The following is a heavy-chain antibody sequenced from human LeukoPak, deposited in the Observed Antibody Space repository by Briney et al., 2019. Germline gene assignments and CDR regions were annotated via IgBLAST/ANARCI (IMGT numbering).Heavy chain of an antibody. V-gene: IGHV3-43D*04. D-gene: IGHD2-15*01. CDR1: GFTFDDYA. Sequence: AGGSLILSCAASGFTFDDYAMHWVRQAPGKGLEWVSLISWDGGSTYYADSVKGRFTISRDNSKNSLYLQMNSLRAEDTALYYCAKDISQRCSGGSCYSDVVFRHWGQGTLVTVSS. J-gene: IGHJ1*01. CDR3: AKDISQRCSGGSCYSDVVFRH. CDR2: ISWDGGST.